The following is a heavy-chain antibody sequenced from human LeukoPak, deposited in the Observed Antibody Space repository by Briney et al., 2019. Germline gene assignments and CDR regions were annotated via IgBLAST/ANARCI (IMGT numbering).Heavy chain of an antibody. J-gene: IGHJ4*02. D-gene: IGHD5-18*01. CDR1: GFTFSSYS. Sequence: GGSLRLSCAASGFTFSSYSMNWVRHAPGNGLEWVSSISSSSSYIYYADSVKGRFTISRDNAKNSLYLQMNSLRAEDTAVYYCARDPVKGYSYGYTDYWGQGTLVTVSS. CDR3: ARDPVKGYSYGYTDY. V-gene: IGHV3-21*01. CDR2: ISSSSSYI.